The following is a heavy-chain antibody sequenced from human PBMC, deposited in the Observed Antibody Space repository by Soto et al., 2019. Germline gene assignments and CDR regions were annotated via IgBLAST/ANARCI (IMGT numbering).Heavy chain of an antibody. CDR1: RFKFSSYA. CDR2: ISGNGGST. V-gene: IGHV3-23*01. J-gene: IGHJ4*02. Sequence: GGSLRLSCAASRFKFSSYAMSWVRQAPGKGLEWVSSISGNGGSTFYADSVKGRFTISRDNSKNMVYLHMNSLNVEDTAEYYCAKEWTPSKAFDYWGQGTLVTVSS. CDR3: AKEWTPSKAFDY. D-gene: IGHD5-12*01.